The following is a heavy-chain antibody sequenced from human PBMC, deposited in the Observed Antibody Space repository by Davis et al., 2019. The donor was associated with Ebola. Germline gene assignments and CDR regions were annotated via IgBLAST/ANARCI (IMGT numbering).Heavy chain of an antibody. CDR2: IYPGDSDT. V-gene: IGHV5-51*01. Sequence: PGGSLRLSCKGSGYSFTSYWIGWVRQMPGKGLEWMGIIYPGDSDTRYSPSFQGQVTISADKSISTAYLQWSSLKASDTAMYYCARSTVTTGYFDYWGQGTLVTVSS. J-gene: IGHJ4*02. D-gene: IGHD4-17*01. CDR3: ARSTVTTGYFDY. CDR1: GYSFTSYW.